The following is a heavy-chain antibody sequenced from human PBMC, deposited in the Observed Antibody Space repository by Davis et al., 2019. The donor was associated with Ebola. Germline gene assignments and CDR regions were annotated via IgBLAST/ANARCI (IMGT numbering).Heavy chain of an antibody. CDR3: WAPLGGSYHNPSYFDY. D-gene: IGHD1-26*01. Sequence: AASVKVSCKASGYTFTSYDINWVRQATGQGLEWMGWMNPNSGNTGYAQKFQGRVTMTRNTSISTAYMELSSLRSEDTAVYYCWAPLGGSYHNPSYFDYWGQGTLVTVSS. CDR1: GYTFTSYD. CDR2: MNPNSGNT. V-gene: IGHV1-8*01. J-gene: IGHJ4*02.